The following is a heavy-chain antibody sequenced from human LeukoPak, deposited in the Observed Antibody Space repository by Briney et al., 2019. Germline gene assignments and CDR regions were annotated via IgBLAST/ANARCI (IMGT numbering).Heavy chain of an antibody. V-gene: IGHV1-2*02. J-gene: IGHJ4*02. CDR3: ARASQWELPRYYFDY. Sequence: ASVKVSCKASGYTFTGYYMHWVRQAPGQGLEWMGWINPNSGGTNYAQKFQGRVTMTRDTSISTAYMELSRLRSDDTAVYYCARASQWELPRYYFDYWGQRTLVTVSS. CDR2: INPNSGGT. D-gene: IGHD1-26*01. CDR1: GYTFTGYY.